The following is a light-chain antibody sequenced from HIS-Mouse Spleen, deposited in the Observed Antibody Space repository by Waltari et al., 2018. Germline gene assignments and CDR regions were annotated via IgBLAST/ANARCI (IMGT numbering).Light chain of an antibody. J-gene: IGLJ3*02. V-gene: IGLV2-11*01. Sequence: QSALTQPRSVSGSPGPSVTISCTGTSRHVGGYNYFSWYQQHPGKAPKLMIYEVSKRPSGVPDRFSGSKSGNTASLTISGLQAEDEADYYCCSYAGSYTWVFGGGTKLTVL. CDR1: SRHVGGYNY. CDR2: EVS. CDR3: CSYAGSYTWV.